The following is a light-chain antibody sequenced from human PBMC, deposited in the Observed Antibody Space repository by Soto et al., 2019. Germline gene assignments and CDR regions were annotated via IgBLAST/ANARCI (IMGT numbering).Light chain of an antibody. CDR2: DVS. V-gene: IGLV2-14*01. CDR3: SSYTTSSTLVV. J-gene: IGLJ2*01. Sequence: QSVLTQPASVSGSPGQSITISCTGTSSDVGGYKYVSWYQQHPGKAPKLMIYDVSSRPSGVSNRFSGSKSGNTASLTISGLQAEDEADYYCSSYTTSSTLVVFGGGTKLTVL. CDR1: SSDVGGYKY.